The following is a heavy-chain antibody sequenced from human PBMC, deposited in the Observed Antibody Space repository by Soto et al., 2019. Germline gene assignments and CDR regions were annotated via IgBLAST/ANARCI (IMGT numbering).Heavy chain of an antibody. CDR3: TTRADSSSSPYYYYGMDV. J-gene: IGHJ6*02. CDR2: IKSKSDGGTT. Sequence: GGSLRLSCAASGFTFSNAWMNWVRQAPGKGLEWVGRIKSKSDGGTTDYAAPVKGRFTISRDDSKNTLSLQMNSLKTEDTAVYYCTTRADSSSSPYYYYGMDVWGQGTTVTVSS. V-gene: IGHV3-15*07. D-gene: IGHD6-6*01. CDR1: GFTFSNAW.